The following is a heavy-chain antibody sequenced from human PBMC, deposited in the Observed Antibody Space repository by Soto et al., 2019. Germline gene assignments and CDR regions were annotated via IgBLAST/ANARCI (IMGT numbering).Heavy chain of an antibody. D-gene: IGHD6-13*01. CDR1: GFTFSSYG. CDR2: IWYDGSNK. V-gene: IGHV3-33*01. J-gene: IGHJ5*02. Sequence: QVQLVESGGGVVQPGRSLRLSCAASGFTFSSYGMYWVRQAPGKGLEWVAVIWYDGSNKYYADSVKGRFTISRDNSKNTLYLQMNSLRAEDTAVYYCARDRSSSSWFDPWGQGTLVTVSS. CDR3: ARDRSSSSWFDP.